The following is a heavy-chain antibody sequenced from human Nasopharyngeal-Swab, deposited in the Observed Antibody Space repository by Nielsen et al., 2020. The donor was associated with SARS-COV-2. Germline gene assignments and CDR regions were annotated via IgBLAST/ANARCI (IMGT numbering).Heavy chain of an antibody. CDR1: GFTFSSYG. J-gene: IGHJ6*02. CDR2: IWYDGSNK. Sequence: GESLKISCAASGFTFSSYGMHWVRQAPGKGLEWVALIWYDGSNKYYADSVKDRFTISRDNSKNTLYLRMNSLRAEDTAVYYCARVPPSSSPGMDVWGQGTTVTVSS. V-gene: IGHV3-33*01. CDR3: ARVPPSSSPGMDV.